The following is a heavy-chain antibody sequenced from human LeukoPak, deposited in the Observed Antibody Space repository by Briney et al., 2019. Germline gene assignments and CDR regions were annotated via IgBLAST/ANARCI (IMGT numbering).Heavy chain of an antibody. CDR3: ASYSIPGAWAEYFHH. CDR1: GGSISSYH. J-gene: IGHJ1*01. V-gene: IGHV4-4*07. D-gene: IGHD1-26*01. CDR2: IYNSGST. Sequence: KASETLSLTCTVSGGSISSYHWSWIRQPAGKGLECIGRIYNSGSTNYNPSLKSRVTMSIDTSKNEFSLKLSSVTAADTAVYYCASYSIPGAWAEYFHHWGQGTLVTVSS.